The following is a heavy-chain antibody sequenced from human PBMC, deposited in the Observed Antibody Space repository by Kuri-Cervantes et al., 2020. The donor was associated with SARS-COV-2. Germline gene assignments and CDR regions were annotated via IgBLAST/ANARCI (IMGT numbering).Heavy chain of an antibody. CDR3: ARDGTELDSYYYYMDV. D-gene: IGHD1-1*01. CDR1: GFTFSSYS. V-gene: IGHV3-21*01. Sequence: GESLKISCAASGFTFSSYSTNWVRQAPGKGLEWVSSISSSSSYIYYADSVKGRFTISRDNAKNSLYLQMNSLRAEDTAVYYCARDGTELDSYYYYMDVWGKGTTVTVSS. CDR2: ISSSSSYI. J-gene: IGHJ6*03.